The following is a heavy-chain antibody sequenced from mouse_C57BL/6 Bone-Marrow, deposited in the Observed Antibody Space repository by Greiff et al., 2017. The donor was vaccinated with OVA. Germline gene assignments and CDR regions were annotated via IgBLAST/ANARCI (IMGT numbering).Heavy chain of an antibody. D-gene: IGHD1-1*01. Sequence: VMLVESGPELVKPGASVKISCKASGYAFSSSWMNWVKQRPGKGLEWIGRIYPGDGDTNYNGKFKGKATLTADKSSSTAYMQLSSLTSEDSAVYFCANSTVALDYWGQGTTLTVSS. V-gene: IGHV1-82*01. J-gene: IGHJ2*01. CDR3: ANSTVALDY. CDR2: IYPGDGDT. CDR1: GYAFSSSW.